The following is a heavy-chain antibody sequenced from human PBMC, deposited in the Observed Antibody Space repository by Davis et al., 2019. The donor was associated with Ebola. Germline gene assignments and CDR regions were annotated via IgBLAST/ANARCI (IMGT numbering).Heavy chain of an antibody. CDR1: GGSISGYY. CDR2: INQNGLT. V-gene: IGHV4-34*01. Sequence: MPSETLSLTCEVYGGSISGYYWNWIRQTPGKGLEWLGDINQNGLTNYNSFLKSRVTITVDPSKNQFSLRLTSVTAADTAVYHCARETRYCSGDRCTHLYGMGVWGQGTTVTVSS. J-gene: IGHJ6*02. D-gene: IGHD2-15*01. CDR3: ARETRYCSGDRCTHLYGMGV.